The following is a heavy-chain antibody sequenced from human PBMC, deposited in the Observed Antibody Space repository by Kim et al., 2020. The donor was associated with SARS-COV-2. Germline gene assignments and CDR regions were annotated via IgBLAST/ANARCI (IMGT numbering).Heavy chain of an antibody. V-gene: IGHV3-49*02. J-gene: IGHJ4*02. D-gene: IGHD6-19*01. Sequence: EYAAAVKGRFTISRDDSKSIAYLQMNSLKTEDTAVYYCTRVVAGPPRLDYWGQGTLVTVSS. CDR3: TRVVAGPPRLDY.